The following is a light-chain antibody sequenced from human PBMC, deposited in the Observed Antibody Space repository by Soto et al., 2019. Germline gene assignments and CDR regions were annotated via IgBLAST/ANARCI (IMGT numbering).Light chain of an antibody. Sequence: EIVLTQSPGTLSLSPGERATLSCRASQSVISDDLAWYQQKPGQAPRLLIYGASRRVSGVPDRFSGSGSGTDFTLTISRLEPEDFVVYYCQQYGDFPRTFGQGAKVEIK. CDR2: GAS. CDR3: QQYGDFPRT. V-gene: IGKV3-20*01. J-gene: IGKJ1*01. CDR1: QSVISDD.